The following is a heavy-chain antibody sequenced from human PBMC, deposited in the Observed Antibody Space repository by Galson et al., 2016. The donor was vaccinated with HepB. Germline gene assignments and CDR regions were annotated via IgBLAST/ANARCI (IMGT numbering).Heavy chain of an antibody. Sequence: SVKVSCKASGYTFTNYAMHWVRQAPGQRLEWMGWINAGNGNTKYSQKFQGRVTITRDTSASTAYMELSSPRSEDTAVYYCVRDHYDSSGYPYNWFDPWGQGTLVTVSS. J-gene: IGHJ5*02. CDR2: INAGNGNT. CDR1: GYTFTNYA. D-gene: IGHD3-22*01. V-gene: IGHV1-3*01. CDR3: VRDHYDSSGYPYNWFDP.